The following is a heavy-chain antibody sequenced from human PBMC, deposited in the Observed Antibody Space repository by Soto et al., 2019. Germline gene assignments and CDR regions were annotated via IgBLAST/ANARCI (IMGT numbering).Heavy chain of an antibody. J-gene: IGHJ4*02. CDR1: GFTFSSYA. Sequence: PGGSLRLSCAASGFTFSSYAMHWVRQAPGKWLEWVAVISYDGSNKYYADSVKGRFTISRDNSKNTLYLQMNSLRAEDTAVYYCARGERYCSSTSCYGVDYWGQGXLVTVHS. V-gene: IGHV3-30-3*01. CDR3: ARGERYCSSTSCYGVDY. CDR2: ISYDGSNK. D-gene: IGHD2-2*01.